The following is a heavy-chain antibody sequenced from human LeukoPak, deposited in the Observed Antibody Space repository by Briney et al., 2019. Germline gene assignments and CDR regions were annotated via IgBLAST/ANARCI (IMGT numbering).Heavy chain of an antibody. CDR3: ARGDTMIVVVDAFDI. Sequence: PGGSLRLSCAASGFTFSSYGMSWVRQAPGKGLEWVSAISGSGGSTYYADSVKGRFTISRDNSKNTLYLQMNSLRAEDTAVYYCARGDTMIVVVDAFDIWGQGTMVTVSS. CDR1: GFTFSSYG. J-gene: IGHJ3*02. V-gene: IGHV3-23*01. D-gene: IGHD3-22*01. CDR2: ISGSGGST.